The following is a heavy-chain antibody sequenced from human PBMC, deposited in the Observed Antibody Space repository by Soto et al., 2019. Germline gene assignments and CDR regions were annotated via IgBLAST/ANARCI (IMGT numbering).Heavy chain of an antibody. CDR1: GFTFDDYA. V-gene: IGHV3-9*01. CDR3: AKAVSSGYSSSWYDY. J-gene: IGHJ4*02. Sequence: EVQLVESGGGLVQPGRSLRLSCAASGFTFDDYAMHWVRQDPGKGLEWVSGISWNSGTIGYADSVKGRFTISRDNAKHSLYLQMNSLRVEDTALYYCAKAVSSGYSSSWYDYWGQGTLVTVSS. CDR2: ISWNSGTI. D-gene: IGHD6-13*01.